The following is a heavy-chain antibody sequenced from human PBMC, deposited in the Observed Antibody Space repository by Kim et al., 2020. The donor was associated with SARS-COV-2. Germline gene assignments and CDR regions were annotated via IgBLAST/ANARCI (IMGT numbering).Heavy chain of an antibody. CDR2: ISSSGSTI. D-gene: IGHD2-21*02. Sequence: GGSLRLSCAASGFTFSDYYMSWIRQAPGKGLEWVSYISSSGSTIYYADSVKGRFTISRDNAKNSLYLQMNSLRAEDTAVYYCARPLGSSIAVAGSHCGGDCYSVPGPLPYYGMDVWGQGTTVTVSS. V-gene: IGHV3-11*01. CDR3: ARPLGSSIAVAGSHCGGDCYSVPGPLPYYGMDV. CDR1: GFTFSDYY. J-gene: IGHJ6*02.